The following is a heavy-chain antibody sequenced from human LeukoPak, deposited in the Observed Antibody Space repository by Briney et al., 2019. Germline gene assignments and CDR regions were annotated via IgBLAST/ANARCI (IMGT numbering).Heavy chain of an antibody. D-gene: IGHD6-19*01. Sequence: GESLKISCKVSGYSLTNNWIGWVRQVPGKGLEWMGIIYPGDSDTRYSPSFQGQVTISADKSISTAYLQWSSLKASDTAMYYCARRAAAVAGSPPYYYYYYMDVWGKGTTVTISS. CDR2: IYPGDSDT. CDR1: GYSLTNNW. CDR3: ARRAAAVAGSPPYYYYYYMDV. V-gene: IGHV5-51*01. J-gene: IGHJ6*03.